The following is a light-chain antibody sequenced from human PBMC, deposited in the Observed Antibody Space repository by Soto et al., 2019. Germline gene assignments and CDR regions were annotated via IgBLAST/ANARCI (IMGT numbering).Light chain of an antibody. Sequence: EIVLTQSPGTLSLSPGERATLSCRASQSVSNSYLAWYQQNPGQAPRLLVYGASSRATGIPDRFSGSGSGTDFPLTISRLEPKDFAVYYCQQYGSSPTTFGQGPKVEIK. CDR3: QQYGSSPTT. V-gene: IGKV3-20*01. CDR1: QSVSNSY. J-gene: IGKJ1*01. CDR2: GAS.